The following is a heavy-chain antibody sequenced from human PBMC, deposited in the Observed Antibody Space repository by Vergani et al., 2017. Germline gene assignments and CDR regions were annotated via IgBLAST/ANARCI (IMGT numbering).Heavy chain of an antibody. CDR2: IYYSGSI. V-gene: IGHV4-59*01. D-gene: IGHD4-11*01. Sequence: QVQLQQWGAGLLKPSETLSLTCTVSGGSISSYYWSWIRQPPGKGLEWIGYIYYSGSINYNPSLKSRVTISVDTSKNQFSLKLSSVTAADTAVYYCARASSVGPMTTVMGYMDVWGKGTTVTVSS. CDR1: GGSISSYY. CDR3: ARASSVGPMTTVMGYMDV. J-gene: IGHJ6*03.